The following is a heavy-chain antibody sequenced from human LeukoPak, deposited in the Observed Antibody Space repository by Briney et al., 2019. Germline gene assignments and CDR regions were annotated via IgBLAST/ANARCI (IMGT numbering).Heavy chain of an antibody. CDR3: ARLPPGDC. CDR1: GFTVSSTY. CDR2: IYSGGST. J-gene: IGHJ4*02. V-gene: IGHV3-53*01. Sequence: PGGSLRLSCAASGFTVSSTYMSWVRQAPGKGLEWVSVIYSGGSTYYADSVKGRFTISRDNSKNTLYLQMNNLGAEDTAVYYCARLPPGDCWGQGTLVTVSS.